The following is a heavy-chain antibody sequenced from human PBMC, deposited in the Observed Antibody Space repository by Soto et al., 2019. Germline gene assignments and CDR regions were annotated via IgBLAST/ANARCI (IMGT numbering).Heavy chain of an antibody. D-gene: IGHD1-1*01. CDR3: ARDGHNWEFDY. Sequence: QGQLVQSGSEVKKPGSSVKVSCKAFGGTFSRDAFSWVRQAPGQGLEWMGRIYPSGTSTIYAPKFQGRVTMTRDTSTSTVYMELSTLRSEDTAVYYCARDGHNWEFDYWGQGTLVTVSS. CDR2: IYPSGTST. V-gene: IGHV1-46*01. CDR1: GGTFSRDA. J-gene: IGHJ4*02.